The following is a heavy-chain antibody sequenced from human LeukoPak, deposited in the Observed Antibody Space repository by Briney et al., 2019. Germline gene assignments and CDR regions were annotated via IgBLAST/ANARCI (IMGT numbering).Heavy chain of an antibody. V-gene: IGHV3-21*01. Sequence: GGFLRLSSAASGSTFSTYRMNWVRQPPGKWLEWASSISSSSSYIYYADSVKGRFTISRDNAKNSLYLQMNSLRAEDTAVYYCARGLGHSSSWGFFDYWGQGTLVTVSS. J-gene: IGHJ4*02. CDR3: ARGLGHSSSWGFFDY. CDR1: GSTFSTYR. CDR2: ISSSSSYI. D-gene: IGHD6-13*01.